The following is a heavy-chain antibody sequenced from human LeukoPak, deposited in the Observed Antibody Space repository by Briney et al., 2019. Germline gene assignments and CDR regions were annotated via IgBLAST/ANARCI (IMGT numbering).Heavy chain of an antibody. CDR2: ISAYNGNT. CDR1: GYTFTSYG. V-gene: IGHV1-18*01. Sequence: ASVKVSCKASGYTFTSYGISWVRQAPGQGLEWMGWISAYNGNTNYAQKLQGRVTMTTDTSTSTAYVELRSLRSDDTAVYYCARVDIVVVPAAANGYWGQGNLVTVSS. J-gene: IGHJ4*02. CDR3: ARVDIVVVPAAANGY. D-gene: IGHD2-2*01.